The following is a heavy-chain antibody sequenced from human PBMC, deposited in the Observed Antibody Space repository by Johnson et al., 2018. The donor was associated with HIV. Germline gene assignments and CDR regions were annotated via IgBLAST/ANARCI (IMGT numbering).Heavy chain of an antibody. CDR2: ISYDGSNE. D-gene: IGHD2-15*01. Sequence: QVQLVESGGGLVQPGGSLRLSCAASGFTFRNYAMSWVRQAPGKGLEWVAVISYDGSNEYYADSVKGRFTISRDNSKNTLYLQMNSLRTEDTAVYYSASLLGGMNNALDIWGRGTMVTVSS. CDR1: GFTFRNYA. CDR3: ASLLGGMNNALDI. V-gene: IGHV3-30-3*01. J-gene: IGHJ3*02.